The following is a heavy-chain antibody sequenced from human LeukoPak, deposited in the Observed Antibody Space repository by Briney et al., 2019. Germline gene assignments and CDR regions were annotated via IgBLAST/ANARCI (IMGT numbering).Heavy chain of an antibody. Sequence: GGSLRLSCAASGFTFSSYAMHWVRQAPGKGLEWVAVISYDGSNEYYADSVKGRFTVSRDNSKNTLYLQMNSLRADDTAVYYCARAVAGTMVIDYWGQGTLVTVSS. CDR3: ARAVAGTMVIDY. D-gene: IGHD6-19*01. J-gene: IGHJ4*02. CDR2: ISYDGSNE. CDR1: GFTFSSYA. V-gene: IGHV3-30-3*01.